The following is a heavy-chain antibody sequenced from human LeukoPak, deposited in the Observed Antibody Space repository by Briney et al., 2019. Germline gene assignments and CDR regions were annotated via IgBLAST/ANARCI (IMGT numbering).Heavy chain of an antibody. D-gene: IGHD3-22*01. V-gene: IGHV4-39*07. CDR3: ARVTLHYYDSSGFHGAFDI. CDR2: IYHSGST. Sequence: ETLSLTCTVSGGSISSSSYYWGWIRQPPGQGLEWIGSIYHSGSTYYNPSLKSRVTISVDTSKNQFSLKLSSVAAADTAVYYCARVTLHYYDSSGFHGAFDIWGQGTMVTVSS. J-gene: IGHJ3*02. CDR1: GGSISSSSYY.